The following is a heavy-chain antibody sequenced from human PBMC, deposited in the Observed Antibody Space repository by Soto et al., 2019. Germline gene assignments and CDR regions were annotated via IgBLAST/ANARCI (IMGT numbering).Heavy chain of an antibody. J-gene: IGHJ4*02. CDR2: IYFDGITT. CDR3: ARGGAMGVDY. Sequence: GGSLRLSCTASGFTFNTHWIHWVRQAPGKGLVWVSRIYFDGITTNYADSVKGRLTVSRDNAKNTVYLHVNTLRDEDTAVYYCARGGAMGVDYWGQGTLVTVSS. V-gene: IGHV3-74*01. D-gene: IGHD1-26*01. CDR1: GFTFNTHW.